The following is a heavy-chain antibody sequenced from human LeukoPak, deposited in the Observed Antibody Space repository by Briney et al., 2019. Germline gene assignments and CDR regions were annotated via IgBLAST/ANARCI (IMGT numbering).Heavy chain of an antibody. J-gene: IGHJ4*02. CDR2: ISGSGSTT. CDR1: GFSFSSPG. V-gene: IGHV3-23*01. CDR3: ARGLRNPDY. Sequence: GGSLRLSCAASGFSFSSPGMSWVRQAPGKGLEWVSVISGSGSTTYYADSVKGRFTISRDNSKNTLYLQMNSLRAEDTAVYYCARGLRNPDYWGQGTLVTISS. D-gene: IGHD1-14*01.